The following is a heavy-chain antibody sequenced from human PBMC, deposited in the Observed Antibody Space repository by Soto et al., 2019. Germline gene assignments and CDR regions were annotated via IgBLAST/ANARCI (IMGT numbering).Heavy chain of an antibody. D-gene: IGHD4-17*01. CDR2: IYYSGST. CDR3: ARDADYGGSRGGMDV. CDR1: GGSLNSADYF. Sequence: QVHLEESGPGLVKPSETLSLICTVSGGSLNSADYFWSWIRHHPENGLEWIGYIYYSGSTHYNPSFKTRATLSIDTSKNQFSLRLKSVTVADTAVYFCARDADYGGSRGGMDVWGRGTTVIVSS. J-gene: IGHJ6*02. V-gene: IGHV4-31*03.